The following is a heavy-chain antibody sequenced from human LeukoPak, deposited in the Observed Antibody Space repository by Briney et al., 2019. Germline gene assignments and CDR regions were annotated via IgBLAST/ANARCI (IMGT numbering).Heavy chain of an antibody. V-gene: IGHV3-23*01. J-gene: IGHJ3*02. CDR2: ISGSGGST. CDR3: AKVGYCSGGSCLFGAFDI. CDR1: GSTFSSYA. D-gene: IGHD2-15*01. Sequence: GGSLRLSYAASGSTFSSYAMSCDRHAPGRRLARDSAISGSGGSTYYADSVKGPFTISRNNSKNTLYLQMNSLRAEDTAVYYCAKVGYCSGGSCLFGAFDIWGQGTMVTVSS.